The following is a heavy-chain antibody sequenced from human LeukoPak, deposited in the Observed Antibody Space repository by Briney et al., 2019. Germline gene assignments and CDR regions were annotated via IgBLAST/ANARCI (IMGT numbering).Heavy chain of an antibody. CDR2: MNPNSGNT. J-gene: IGHJ4*02. CDR3: ARGKKTMVRGVLYYFDY. D-gene: IGHD3-10*01. V-gene: IGHV1-8*01. CDR1: GYTFTSYD. Sequence: RRASVTASCKASGYTFTSYDINWVRQAPGQGLEWMGWMNPNSGNTGYAQKFQGRVTMTRNTSISTAYMELSSLRSEDTAVYYCARGKKTMVRGVLYYFDYWGQGTLVTVSS.